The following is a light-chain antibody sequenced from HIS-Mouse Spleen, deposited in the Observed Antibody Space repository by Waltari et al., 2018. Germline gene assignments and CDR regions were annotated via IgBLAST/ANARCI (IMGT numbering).Light chain of an antibody. V-gene: IGLV2-18*02. Sequence: QSALTQPPSVSGSPGQSVTIPCTGTSRDVGRYNRVSWYQQPPGTAPKLMIYEVSNRPSGVPDRFSGSKSGNTASLTISGLQAEDEADYYCSSYTSSSTVFGTGTKVTVL. CDR2: EVS. CDR3: SSYTSSSTV. CDR1: SRDVGRYNR. J-gene: IGLJ1*01.